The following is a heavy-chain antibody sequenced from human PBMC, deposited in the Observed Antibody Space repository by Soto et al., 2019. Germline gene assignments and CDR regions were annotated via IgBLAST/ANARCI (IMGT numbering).Heavy chain of an antibody. D-gene: IGHD3-10*01. CDR2: IIPILGIA. CDR1: GGTFSSYT. CDR3: ARETLDGSGSYYFY. J-gene: IGHJ4*02. Sequence: SVKVSCKASGGTFSSYTISWVRQAPGQGLEWMGRIIPILGIANYAQKFQGRVTITADKSTSTAYMELSSLRSEDTAVYYCARETLDGSGSYYFYWGQGTLLTVSS. V-gene: IGHV1-69*04.